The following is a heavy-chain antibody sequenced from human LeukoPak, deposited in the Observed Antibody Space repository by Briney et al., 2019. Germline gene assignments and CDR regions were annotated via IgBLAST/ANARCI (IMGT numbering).Heavy chain of an antibody. CDR2: INPNSGDT. D-gene: IGHD5-24*01. V-gene: IGHV1-2*02. J-gene: IGHJ4*02. Sequence: ASVKVSCKASGYTFTGYYMHWVRQAPGQGLEWMGWINPNSGDTNYAQKFQGRVTMTRDTSISTAYLELSRLRSEDTAVYYCARGGDGYNNFDYWGQGTLVTVSA. CDR1: GYTFTGYY. CDR3: ARGGDGYNNFDY.